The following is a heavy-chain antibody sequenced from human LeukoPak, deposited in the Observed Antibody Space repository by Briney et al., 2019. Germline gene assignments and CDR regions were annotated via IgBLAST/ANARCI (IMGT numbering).Heavy chain of an antibody. J-gene: IGHJ6*03. CDR3: ARVGSSSTAALYYYYMDV. CDR2: ISDTGRT. Sequence: SSETLSLTCTVSGGSISSYYWSWIRQPPGKGLEWIGYISDTGRTDYNPSLRSRVTISADTSKNQFSLKLSSVTAADTAVYYCARVGSSSTAALYYYYMDVWGKGTTVTVSS. D-gene: IGHD2-2*01. V-gene: IGHV4-59*01. CDR1: GGSISSYY.